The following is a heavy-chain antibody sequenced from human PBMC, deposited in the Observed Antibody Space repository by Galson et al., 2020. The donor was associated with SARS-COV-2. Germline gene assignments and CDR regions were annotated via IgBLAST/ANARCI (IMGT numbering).Heavy chain of an antibody. CDR3: VRDGTLAPLDY. V-gene: IGHV3-74*01. CDR1: GFTFSSYW. Sequence: GESLKISCAVSGFTFSSYWMHWVRQAPGKGLVWVARINNGGTTTDYADSVKGRFTISRDNAKNTLSLQLNSLGAEDTAVYYCVRDGTLAPLDYWGQGTLVTVSS. J-gene: IGHJ4*02. CDR2: INNGGTTT. D-gene: IGHD6-13*01.